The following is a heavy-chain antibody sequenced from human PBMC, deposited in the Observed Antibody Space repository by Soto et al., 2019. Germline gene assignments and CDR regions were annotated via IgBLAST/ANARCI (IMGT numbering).Heavy chain of an antibody. D-gene: IGHD2-15*01. V-gene: IGHV4-61*05. CDR1: GDSISNSRFY. Sequence: SETLSLTCSVSGDSISNSRFYWAWIRQPPGEGLEWIGYIYHSGSTNYNPSLKSRVTISVDTSKNQFSLKLGSVTAADTAVYYCAKYRGYCSGGSCPGDGFDYWGQGSLVTVSS. CDR3: AKYRGYCSGGSCPGDGFDY. J-gene: IGHJ4*02. CDR2: IYHSGST.